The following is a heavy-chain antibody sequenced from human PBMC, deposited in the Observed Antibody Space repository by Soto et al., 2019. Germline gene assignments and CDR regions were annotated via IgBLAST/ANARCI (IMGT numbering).Heavy chain of an antibody. CDR3: ARDVLGADDY. D-gene: IGHD1-26*01. V-gene: IGHV3-21*01. J-gene: IGHJ4*02. CDR1: GFTFSSYS. CDR2: ISSSSSYI. Sequence: EVQLVESGGGLVKPGGSLRLSCAASGFTFSSYSMNWVRQAPGKGLEWVSSISSSSSYIYYADSVKGRFTISRDNAKNSLYLQMNSLIAEDTAVYYCARDVLGADDYWGQGTLVTVSS.